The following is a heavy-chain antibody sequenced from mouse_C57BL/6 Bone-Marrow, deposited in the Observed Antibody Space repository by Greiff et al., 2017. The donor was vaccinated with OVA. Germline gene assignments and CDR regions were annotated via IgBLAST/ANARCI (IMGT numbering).Heavy chain of an antibody. CDR3: ARSNFPITTVVAREDYFDY. CDR1: GYTFTDHT. V-gene: IGHV1-78*01. J-gene: IGHJ2*01. D-gene: IGHD1-1*01. Sequence: VQLQESDAELVKPGASVKISCKVSGYTFTDHTIHWMKQRPEQGLEWIGYIYPRDGSPKYNEKFKGKAPLTAAKSSSTADMQLNSLTSEDSAVYFCARSNFPITTVVAREDYFDYWGQGTTLTVSS. CDR2: IYPRDGSP.